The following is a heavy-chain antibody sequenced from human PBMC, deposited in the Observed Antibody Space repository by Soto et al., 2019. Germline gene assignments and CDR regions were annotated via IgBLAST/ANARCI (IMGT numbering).Heavy chain of an antibody. D-gene: IGHD2-2*01. CDR1: GCSISSSSYS. V-gene: IGHV4-39*01. CDR3: GRQPGHCGSTTCFGYYSVDV. CDR2: IYYSGST. J-gene: IGHJ6*02. Sequence: SETLSLTCSVSGCSISSSSYSWGWIRQPPGKGLEWIGTIYYSGSTHYNPSLEGRVAISADTPNNQLSLRLSSVTAADTAVYYCGRQPGHCGSTTCFGYYSVDVWGQGTTVT.